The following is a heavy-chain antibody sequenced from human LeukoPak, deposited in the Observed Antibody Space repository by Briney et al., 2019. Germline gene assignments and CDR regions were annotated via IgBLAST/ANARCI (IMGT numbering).Heavy chain of an antibody. CDR2: ITGGGSGT. J-gene: IGHJ4*02. V-gene: IGHV3-23*01. CDR3: ARGGGRHVEY. CDR1: GFTFSDSP. D-gene: IGHD2/OR15-2a*01. Sequence: GGSLRLSCAASGFTFSDSPMTWVRQAPGKGLEWLSAITGGGSGTYYADSVKGRFTISRDNPKNTLYLQMNSLRAEDTAVYYCARGGGRHVEYWGQGNLVTVSS.